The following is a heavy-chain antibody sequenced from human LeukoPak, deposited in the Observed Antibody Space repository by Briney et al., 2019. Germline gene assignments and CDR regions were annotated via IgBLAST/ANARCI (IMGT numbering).Heavy chain of an antibody. J-gene: IGHJ6*02. CDR2: IIPILGIA. CDR1: GGTFSSYA. CDR3: ARSVVVVVAAEALYYYGMDV. V-gene: IGHV1-69*04. D-gene: IGHD2-15*01. Sequence: SVKVSCKASGGTFSSYAISWARQAPGQGLEWMGRIIPILGIANYAQKFQGRVTITADKSTSTAYMELSSLRSEDTAVYYCARSVVVVVAAEALYYYGMDVWGQGTTVTVSS.